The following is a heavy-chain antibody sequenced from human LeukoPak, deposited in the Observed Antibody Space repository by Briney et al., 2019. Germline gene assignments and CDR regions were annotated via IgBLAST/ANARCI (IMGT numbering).Heavy chain of an antibody. CDR3: AMPLEVRGWDFDP. D-gene: IGHD3-10*01. CDR2: MNPNSGNT. J-gene: IGHJ5*02. Sequence: RASVKVSCKASGYTFTSYDINWVRQATGQGLEWMGWMNPNSGNTGYAQKFQGRVTMTRNTSISTAYMELSSLRSEDTAVYYCAMPLEVRGWDFDPWGQGTLVTVSS. CDR1: GYTFTSYD. V-gene: IGHV1-8*01.